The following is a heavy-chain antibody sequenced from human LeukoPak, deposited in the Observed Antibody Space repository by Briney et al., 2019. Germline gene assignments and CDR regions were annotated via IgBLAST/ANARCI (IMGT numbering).Heavy chain of an antibody. V-gene: IGHV3-30*18. CDR3: AKDLQAAFDI. D-gene: IGHD4-11*01. CDR2: ISYDGSNK. Sequence: GGSLRLSCVGSGFTFSNFWMHWVRQAPGKGLEWVAVISYDGSNKYYADSVKGRFTISRDNSKNTLYLQMNSLRAEDTAVYYCAKDLQAAFDIWGQGTMVTVSS. J-gene: IGHJ3*02. CDR1: GFTFSNFW.